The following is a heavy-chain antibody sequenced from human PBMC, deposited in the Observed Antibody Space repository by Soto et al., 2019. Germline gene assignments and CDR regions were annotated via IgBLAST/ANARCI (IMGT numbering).Heavy chain of an antibody. CDR3: TRPSYGDFAGYFSFGVDV. Sequence: GGSLRLSCAASGFIFSDSAIHWVRQASGRGLEWVGRIRSKSNFYATTYGESVKGRFTISRDESKNTTYLQMSSLKTEDTAVYYCTRPSYGDFAGYFSFGVDVWGQGTTVTSP. J-gene: IGHJ6*02. V-gene: IGHV3-73*01. D-gene: IGHD4-17*01. CDR1: GFIFSDSA. CDR2: IRSKSNFYAT.